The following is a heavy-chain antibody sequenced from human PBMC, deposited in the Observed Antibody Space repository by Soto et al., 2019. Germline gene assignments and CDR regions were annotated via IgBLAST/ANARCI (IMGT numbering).Heavy chain of an antibody. V-gene: IGHV1-24*01. Sequence: QVQLVQSGAEVKKPGASVKVSCKVSGYTLTELSMHWVRQAPGKGLEWMGGFDPEDGETIYAQKFQGRVTMTEDTSTDTAYMELSSLRSEDTAVYYCAADTPSDCWSGYPRGYFDLWGRGTLVTVSS. CDR1: GYTLTELS. CDR3: AADTPSDCWSGYPRGYFDL. CDR2: FDPEDGET. D-gene: IGHD3-3*01. J-gene: IGHJ2*01.